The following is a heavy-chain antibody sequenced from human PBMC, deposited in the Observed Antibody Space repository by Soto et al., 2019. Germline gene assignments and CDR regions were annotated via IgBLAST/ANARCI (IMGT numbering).Heavy chain of an antibody. CDR2: ISYDGSNK. Sequence: QVQLVESGGGAVQPGRSLRLSCAASGFTFSSYGMHWVRQAPGKGLEWVAVISYDGSNKYYADSVKGRFTISRDNSKNTLYLQMNSLRAEDTAVYYCAKGRWEPYYFDYWGQGTLVTVSS. V-gene: IGHV3-30*18. J-gene: IGHJ4*02. D-gene: IGHD1-26*01. CDR3: AKGRWEPYYFDY. CDR1: GFTFSSYG.